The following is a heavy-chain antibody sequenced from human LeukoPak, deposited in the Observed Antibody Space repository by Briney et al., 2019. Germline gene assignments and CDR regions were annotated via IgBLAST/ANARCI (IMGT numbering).Heavy chain of an antibody. D-gene: IGHD1-26*01. CDR2: ISSSSSTL. CDR1: GFTFSSYS. CDR3: ARDEAYSGTYATT. J-gene: IGHJ5*02. Sequence: GGSLRLSCAASGFTFSSYSMNWVRQAPGKGLEWLSYISSSSSTLFYADSVKGRFTISRDNAKNSLYLQMNSLEAEDTAIYYCARDEAYSGTYATTWGQGTLVTVSS. V-gene: IGHV3-48*01.